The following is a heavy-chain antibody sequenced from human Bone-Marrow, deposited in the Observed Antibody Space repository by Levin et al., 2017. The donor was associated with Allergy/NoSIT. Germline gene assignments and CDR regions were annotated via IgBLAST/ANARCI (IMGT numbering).Heavy chain of an antibody. CDR3: ARGYDFWRDGVVIPRLPWFDP. CDR1: GYSISSGYY. J-gene: IGHJ5*02. Sequence: GSLRLSCAVSGYSISSGYYWGWIRQPPGKGLEWIGSIYHSGSTYYNPSLKSRVTISVDTSKNQFSLKLSSVTAADTAVYYCARGYDFWRDGVVIPRLPWFDPWGQGTLVTVSS. D-gene: IGHD3-3*01. V-gene: IGHV4-38-2*01. CDR2: IYHSGST.